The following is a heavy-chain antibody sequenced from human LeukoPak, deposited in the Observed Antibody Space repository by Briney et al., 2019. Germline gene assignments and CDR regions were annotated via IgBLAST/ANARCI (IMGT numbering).Heavy chain of an antibody. CDR1: GFTFSSYW. Sequence: GGSLRLSCAASGFTFSSYWMNWVRQAPGQGPVWVSGIKTDGSDTRYADSVKGRFTISRDNAKSTLYLQMNSLRAEDTAMYYCARDFKDVSPWGPGTLVTVSS. CDR3: ARDFKDVSP. CDR2: IKTDGSDT. V-gene: IGHV3-74*01. J-gene: IGHJ5*02.